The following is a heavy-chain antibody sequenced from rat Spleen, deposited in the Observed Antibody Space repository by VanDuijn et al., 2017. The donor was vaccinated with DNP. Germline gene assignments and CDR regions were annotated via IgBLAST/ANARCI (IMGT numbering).Heavy chain of an antibody. J-gene: IGHJ4*01. D-gene: IGHD1-2*01. CDR1: GLTFSDYS. Sequence: EVQLVESGGGLVQPGRSLKLSCVASGLTFSDYSMAWARQAPKKGLEWVATIVYDGSGAYYGDSVTGRFTISRDNAKRILYLQMDSLTSGDTATYYCATHGSISSISTGAMDVWGQGTSVTVSS. CDR3: ATHGSISSISTGAMDV. CDR2: IVYDGSGA. V-gene: IGHV5S10*01.